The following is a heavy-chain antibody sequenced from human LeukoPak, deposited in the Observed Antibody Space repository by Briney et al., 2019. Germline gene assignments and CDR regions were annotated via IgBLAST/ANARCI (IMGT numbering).Heavy chain of an antibody. CDR3: ARSPHLWCSGTSCELDF. Sequence: GVSVKVSCKASGYTFTGYYMHWVRQAPGQGLEWMGWINPNSGGTNYAQKFQGRVTMTRDTSISTAYMELSRLRSDDTAVYYCARSPHLWCSGTSCELDFWGQGTLVTVSS. J-gene: IGHJ4*02. CDR1: GYTFTGYY. V-gene: IGHV1-2*02. CDR2: INPNSGGT. D-gene: IGHD2-2*01.